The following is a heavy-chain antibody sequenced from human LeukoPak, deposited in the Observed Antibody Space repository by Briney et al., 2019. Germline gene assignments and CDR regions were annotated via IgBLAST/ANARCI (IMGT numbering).Heavy chain of an antibody. CDR2: ISSSGSTI. D-gene: IGHD5-24*01. CDR1: GFTFSDYY. CDR3: ARGRVEMAKSPFDY. J-gene: IGHJ4*02. Sequence: SGGSLRLSCAASGFTFSDYYMSWIRQAPGKGLEWVSYISSSGSTIYYADSVKGRFTISRDNAKNSLYLQMNSLRAEDTAVYYCARGRVEMAKSPFDYWGQGTLVTVSS. V-gene: IGHV3-11*01.